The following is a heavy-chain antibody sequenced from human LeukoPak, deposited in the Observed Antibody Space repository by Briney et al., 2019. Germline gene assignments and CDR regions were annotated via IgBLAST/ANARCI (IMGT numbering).Heavy chain of an antibody. CDR2: ISYDGSNK. J-gene: IGHJ6*03. V-gene: IGHV3-30*18. D-gene: IGHD6-19*01. Sequence: GGSLRLSCEASGFTFSSYGMHWVRQAPGKGLEWVAVISYDGSNKYYADSVKGRFTISRDNSKNTLYLQMNSLRAEDTAVYYCAKDQSGSSGWYLGYYYYYYMDVWGKGTTVTVSS. CDR1: GFTFSSYG. CDR3: AKDQSGSSGWYLGYYYYYYMDV.